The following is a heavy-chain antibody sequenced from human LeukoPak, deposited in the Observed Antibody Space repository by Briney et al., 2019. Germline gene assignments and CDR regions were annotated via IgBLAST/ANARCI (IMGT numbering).Heavy chain of an antibody. V-gene: IGHV4-39*07. CDR3: ASDTLWFGGRAFDI. Sequence: SETLSLTCTVSSGSVSNSHYYWAWVRQPPGKGLEWLGSIFYSGNTHYNPSLKSPVTISIDTSKNQFSLKLSSVTAADTAVYYCASDTLWFGGRAFDIWGQGTMVTVSS. CDR2: IFYSGNT. CDR1: SGSVSNSHYY. D-gene: IGHD3-10*01. J-gene: IGHJ3*02.